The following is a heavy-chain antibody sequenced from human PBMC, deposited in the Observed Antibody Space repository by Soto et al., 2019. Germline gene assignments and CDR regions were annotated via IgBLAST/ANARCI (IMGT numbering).Heavy chain of an antibody. CDR2: IIPIFGTT. J-gene: IGHJ6*02. D-gene: IGHD2-8*01. CDR1: GGTFSSYS. V-gene: IGHV1-69*06. CDR3: ASELYCTNGVCYSANRPYYYYYGMDV. Sequence: SVKVSCKASGGTFSSYSISWVLQAPGRGLYWMGGIIPIFGTTNYAQKLHGRVTITAEKSTSTAYMELSSLRSEDTAVYYCASELYCTNGVCYSANRPYYYYYGMDVWGQGTTVTVSS.